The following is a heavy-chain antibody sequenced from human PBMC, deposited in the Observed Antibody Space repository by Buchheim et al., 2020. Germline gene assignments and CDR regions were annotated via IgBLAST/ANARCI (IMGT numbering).Heavy chain of an antibody. V-gene: IGHV4-59*08. CDR1: GGFISGYY. J-gene: IGHJ4*02. Sequence: QVQLQESGPGLVKPSETLSLTCTVSGGFISGYYWSWIRQPPGKGLEWIGYIYYTGSTNYNPSLKSRVTISVDTSKNQFSLTLNSVTAADTAVYYCARQGGPGYSGYDPGPWGQGTL. D-gene: IGHD5-12*01. CDR3: ARQGGPGYSGYDPGP. CDR2: IYYTGST.